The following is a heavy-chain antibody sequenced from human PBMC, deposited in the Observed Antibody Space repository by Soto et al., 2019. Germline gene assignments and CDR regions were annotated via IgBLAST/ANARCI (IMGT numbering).Heavy chain of an antibody. CDR1: GGSFSGYY. Sequence: SETLSLTGAVYGGSFSGYYWSWIRQPPGKGLEWIGEINHSGITNYKPSLKSRVTISVDTSKNQFSLKLSSVTAADTAVYYCGRGDYDCVWGSYRHQGFEPWGQGTLVAVCS. V-gene: IGHV4-34*01. CDR3: GRGDYDCVWGSYRHQGFEP. J-gene: IGHJ5*02. D-gene: IGHD3-16*02. CDR2: INHSGIT.